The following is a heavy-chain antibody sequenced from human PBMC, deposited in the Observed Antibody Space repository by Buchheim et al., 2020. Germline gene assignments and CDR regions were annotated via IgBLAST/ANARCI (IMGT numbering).Heavy chain of an antibody. Sequence: QVQLQQWGAGLLKPSETLSLTCAVYGGSFSGYYWSWIRQPPGKGLEWIGEINHSGSTNYNPSLKSRDTISVDTSKNQFSLKLSSVTAADTAVYYCARVCEYSSSSVPYYFDYWGQGTL. CDR1: GGSFSGYY. CDR3: ARVCEYSSSSVPYYFDY. D-gene: IGHD6-6*01. V-gene: IGHV4-34*01. J-gene: IGHJ4*02. CDR2: INHSGST.